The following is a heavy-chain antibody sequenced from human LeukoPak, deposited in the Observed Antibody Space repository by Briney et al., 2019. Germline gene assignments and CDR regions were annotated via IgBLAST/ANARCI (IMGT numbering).Heavy chain of an antibody. V-gene: IGHV3-30-3*01. J-gene: IGHJ4*02. Sequence: GGSLRLSCAASGFTLSSYAMHWVRQAPGKGLEWVAVISYDGSNKYYADSVKGRFTISRDNSKNTLYLQMNSLRAEDTAVYYCARGGYYGYWGQGTLVTVSS. CDR2: ISYDGSNK. CDR1: GFTLSSYA. CDR3: ARGGYYGY. D-gene: IGHD3-3*01.